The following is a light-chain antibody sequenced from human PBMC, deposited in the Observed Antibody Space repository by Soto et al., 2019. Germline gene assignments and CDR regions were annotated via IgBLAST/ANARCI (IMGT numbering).Light chain of an antibody. CDR3: QQYGSSPLT. CDR2: DAS. CDR1: QSVSSY. J-gene: IGKJ3*01. V-gene: IGKV3-11*01. Sequence: EIVLTQSPATLSLSPGERATLSCRASQSVSSYLAWYQQKPGQAPRLLIYDASNRATGIPARFSGSGSGTDFTLTSSSLEPEDFAVYYCQQYGSSPLTFGPGTKVDIK.